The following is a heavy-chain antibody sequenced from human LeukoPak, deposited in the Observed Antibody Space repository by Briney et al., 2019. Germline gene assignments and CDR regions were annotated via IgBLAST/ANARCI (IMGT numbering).Heavy chain of an antibody. CDR2: AYDRSKWFN. CDR1: GDTFSSNSTT. J-gene: IGHJ4*02. Sequence: SRTLSLTCAISGDTFSSNSTTWIWLRQSPARGLEWLGSAYDRSKWFNEYAVNAKSRVTISADTSKNHFSLQLKSVPPEDTALYYCARSLRSGSVAFDYWGQGILVTVSS. CDR3: ARSLRSGSVAFDY. V-gene: IGHV6-1*01. D-gene: IGHD6-19*01.